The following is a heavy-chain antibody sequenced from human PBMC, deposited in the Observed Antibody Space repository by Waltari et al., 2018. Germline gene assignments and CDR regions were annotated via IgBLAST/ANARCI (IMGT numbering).Heavy chain of an antibody. J-gene: IGHJ5*02. CDR1: GRSISSGSYY. V-gene: IGHV4-61*02. Sequence: QVQLQASGPGLVKPSQPLSLTCTVPGRSISSGSYYWCLIRKPAGKGLEWIGRIYTSGSTNYNPSLKSRVTISVDTSKNQFSLKLSSVTAADTAVYYGARALIAAAGIINWFDPWGQGTLVTVSS. D-gene: IGHD6-13*01. CDR2: IYTSGST. CDR3: ARALIAAAGIINWFDP.